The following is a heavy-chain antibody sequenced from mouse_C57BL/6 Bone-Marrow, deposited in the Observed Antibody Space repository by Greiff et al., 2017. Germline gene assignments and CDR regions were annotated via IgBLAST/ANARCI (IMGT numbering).Heavy chain of an antibody. J-gene: IGHJ1*03. V-gene: IGHV5-15*01. CDR2: ISNLAYSI. D-gene: IGHD2-4*01. CDR3: AGHNYDYDVGYFDV. CDR1: GFTFSDYG. Sequence: EVKLQESGGGLVQPGGSLKLSCAASGFTFSDYGMAWVRQAPRKGPEWVAFISNLAYSIYYADTVTGRFTISRENAKNTLYLEMSSLRSEDTAMYYCAGHNYDYDVGYFDVWGTGTTVTVSS.